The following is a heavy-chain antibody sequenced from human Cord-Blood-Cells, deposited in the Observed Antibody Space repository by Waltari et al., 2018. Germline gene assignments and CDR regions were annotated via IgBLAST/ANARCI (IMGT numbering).Heavy chain of an antibody. CDR3: ARAEIGGYWYFDL. CDR1: GYTFTSYA. Sequence: QVQLVQSGAEVKKPGASVKVSCKASGYTFTSYALHFVRQAPGKRLEWMGWINAGNGNTKYSQKFQGRVTITRDTSANTAYMELSSLRSEDTAVYYCARAEIGGYWYFDLWGRGTLVTVSS. CDR2: INAGNGNT. J-gene: IGHJ2*01. V-gene: IGHV1-3*01. D-gene: IGHD3-16*01.